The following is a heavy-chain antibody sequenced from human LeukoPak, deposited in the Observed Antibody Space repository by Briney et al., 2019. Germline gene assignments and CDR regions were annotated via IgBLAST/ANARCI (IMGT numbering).Heavy chain of an antibody. V-gene: IGHV1-8*01. CDR2: MNPNSGNT. D-gene: IGHD3-22*01. CDR3: ARGMSGDYYDSSGEDC. CDR1: GYTFTSYG. J-gene: IGHJ4*02. Sequence: SVKVSCNASGYTFTSYGINWVRQATGQGQEWMGWMNPNSGNTGYAQKFQGRVTMSRNTSISTAYMELSSLRSEDTAVYYCARGMSGDYYDSSGEDCWGQGALVTVSS.